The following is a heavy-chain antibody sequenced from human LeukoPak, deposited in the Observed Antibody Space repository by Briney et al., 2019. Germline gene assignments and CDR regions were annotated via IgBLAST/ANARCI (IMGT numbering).Heavy chain of an antibody. V-gene: IGHV3-11*01. CDR2: ISGSGSTI. CDR1: GFTFSDYY. CDR3: ARDARRYSGYDNFDY. Sequence: TTGGSLRLSCAASGFTFSDYYMSWTRQAPGKGLEWASYISGSGSTIYYADSVKGRFTISRDNAKKSLYLQMNSLRAEDTAVYYCARDARRYSGYDNFDYWGQGTLVTVSS. D-gene: IGHD5-12*01. J-gene: IGHJ4*02.